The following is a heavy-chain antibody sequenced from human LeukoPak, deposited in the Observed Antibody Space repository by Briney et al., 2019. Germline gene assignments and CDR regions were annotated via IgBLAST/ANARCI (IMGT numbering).Heavy chain of an antibody. CDR2: IYSGGST. Sequence: GSLRLSCAASGFTLRSNYMRLVRQAPGKGLEWVPVIYSGGSTYYADSVKGRFTISRDNSKNTLYLQMNSLRAEDTAVYYCARVRSGYLYYYYGMDVWGQGTTVTVSS. CDR3: ARVRSGYLYYYYGMDV. CDR1: GFTLRSNY. V-gene: IGHV3-53*01. J-gene: IGHJ6*02. D-gene: IGHD5-12*01.